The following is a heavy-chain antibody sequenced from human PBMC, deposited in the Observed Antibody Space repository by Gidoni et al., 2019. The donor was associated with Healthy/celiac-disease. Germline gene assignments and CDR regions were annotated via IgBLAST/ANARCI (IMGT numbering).Heavy chain of an antibody. Sequence: FTISRDNSKNTLYLQMNSLRAEDTAVYYCAKDLSNSNYGDYVDYWGQGTLVTVSS. V-gene: IGHV3-23*01. J-gene: IGHJ4*02. CDR3: AKDLSNSNYGDYVDY. D-gene: IGHD4-17*01.